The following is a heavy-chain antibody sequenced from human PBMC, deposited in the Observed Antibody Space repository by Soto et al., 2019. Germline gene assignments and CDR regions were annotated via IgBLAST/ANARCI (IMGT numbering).Heavy chain of an antibody. D-gene: IGHD3-10*02. CDR2: IYPGDSDT. V-gene: IGHV5-51*01. Sequence: GESLKISCEASGYSFTSYWIGWVRQMPGKGLEWMGIIYPGDSDTRYSPSFQGQVAMSVDKSISTAYLQWNSLKASDTAMYYCARHGGRLFAPAYWGQGTLVTVSS. CDR3: ARHGGRLFAPAY. J-gene: IGHJ4*02. CDR1: GYSFTSYW.